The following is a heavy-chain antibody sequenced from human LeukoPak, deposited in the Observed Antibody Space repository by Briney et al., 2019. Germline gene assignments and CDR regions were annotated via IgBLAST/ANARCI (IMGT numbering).Heavy chain of an antibody. CDR1: GFTFSTYW. D-gene: IGHD6-19*01. CDR3: ARVGGPGWYGY. V-gene: IGHV3-74*03. CDR2: INSDGSTT. Sequence: GGSLRLSCAASGFTFSTYWMHWVRQVTGKGLVWVSRINSDGSTTTNADSVKGRFTISRDNAKNTLYLQMNSLRAEDTALYYCARVGGPGWYGYWGQGTLVTVSS. J-gene: IGHJ4*02.